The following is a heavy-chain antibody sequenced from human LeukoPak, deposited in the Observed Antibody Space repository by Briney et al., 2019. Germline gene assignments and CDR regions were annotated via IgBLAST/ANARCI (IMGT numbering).Heavy chain of an antibody. D-gene: IGHD1-7*01. CDR3: AREWSLRYNWNYVPSDLEYYFDY. V-gene: IGHV1-69*13. CDR2: IIPIFGTA. J-gene: IGHJ4*02. CDR1: GGTFSSYA. Sequence: ASVKVSCKASGGTFSSYAISWVRQAPGQGLEWMGGIIPIFGTANYAQKFQGRVTITADESTSTAYMELSSLRSEDTAVYYCAREWSLRYNWNYVPSDLEYYFDYWGQGTLVTVSS.